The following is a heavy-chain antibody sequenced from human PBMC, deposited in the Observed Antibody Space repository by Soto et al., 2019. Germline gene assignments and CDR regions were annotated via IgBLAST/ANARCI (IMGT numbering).Heavy chain of an antibody. CDR3: AKDPIVVVTAIWAY. Sequence: EVQLLESGGGLVQPGGSLRLSCAASGFTFSSYAMSWVRQAPGKGLEWVSVISGSGGSTYYADSVKGRFTISRDNSKNTLYLQMTSLRAEDTAVYYCAKDPIVVVTAIWAYWGQGTLVTVSS. CDR2: ISGSGGST. V-gene: IGHV3-23*01. J-gene: IGHJ4*02. CDR1: GFTFSSYA. D-gene: IGHD2-21*02.